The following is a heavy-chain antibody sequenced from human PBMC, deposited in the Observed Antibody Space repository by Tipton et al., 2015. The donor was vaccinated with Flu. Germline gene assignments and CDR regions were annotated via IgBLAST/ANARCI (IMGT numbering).Heavy chain of an antibody. Sequence: TLSLTCAVYGGSFSGYYWSWIRQPPGKGLEWIGEINHSGSTNYNPSLKSRVTISVDTSKNQFSRKLSSVTAADTAVYYCARRGGIAARLGGWFDPWGQGTLVTVSS. D-gene: IGHD6-6*01. CDR1: GGSFSGYY. V-gene: IGHV4-34*01. CDR3: ARRGGIAARLGGWFDP. J-gene: IGHJ5*02. CDR2: INHSGST.